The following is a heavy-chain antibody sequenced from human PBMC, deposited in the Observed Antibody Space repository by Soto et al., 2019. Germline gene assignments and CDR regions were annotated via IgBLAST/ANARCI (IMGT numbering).Heavy chain of an antibody. D-gene: IGHD6-19*01. CDR1: GDSVSSNSAA. CDR3: ARDPVSSGWYMGRVDP. V-gene: IGHV6-1*01. Sequence: PSQTLSLTCAISGDSVSSNSAAWNWIRQSPSRGLEWLGRTYYRSKWYNDYAVSVKSRITINPDTSKNQFSLQLNSVTPEDTAVYYCARDPVSSGWYMGRVDPWGQGTLVTVSS. CDR2: TYYRSKWYN. J-gene: IGHJ5*02.